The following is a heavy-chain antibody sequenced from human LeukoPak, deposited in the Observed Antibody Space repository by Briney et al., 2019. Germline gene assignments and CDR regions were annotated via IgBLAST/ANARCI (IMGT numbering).Heavy chain of an antibody. CDR1: GGSISSYF. CDR2: IYYSGST. V-gene: IGHV4-39*01. CDR3: ARISVDTAMGFDY. D-gene: IGHD5-18*01. J-gene: IGHJ4*02. Sequence: SETLSLTCTASGGSISSYFWSWIRQPPGKGLEWIGSIYYSGSTYYNPSLKSRVTISVDTSKNQFSLKLSSVTAADTAVYYCARISVDTAMGFDYWGQGTLVTVSS.